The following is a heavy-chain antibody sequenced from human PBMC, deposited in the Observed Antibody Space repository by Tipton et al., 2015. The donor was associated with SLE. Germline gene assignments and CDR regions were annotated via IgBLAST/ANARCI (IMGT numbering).Heavy chain of an antibody. CDR1: GYTFTSYG. CDR3: AGEILEWLGY. J-gene: IGHJ4*02. Sequence: QLVQSGPEVKKPGASVKVSCKASGYTFTSYGINWVRQAPGKGLEWVAVISYDGSNKYYADSVKGRFTISRDNSKNTLYLQMNSLRAEDTAVYYCAGEILEWLGYWGQGTLVTVSS. CDR2: ISYDGSNK. D-gene: IGHD3-3*01. V-gene: IGHV3-30*04.